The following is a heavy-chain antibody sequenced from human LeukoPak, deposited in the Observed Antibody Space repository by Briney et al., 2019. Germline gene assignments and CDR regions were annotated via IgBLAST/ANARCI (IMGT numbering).Heavy chain of an antibody. Sequence: GGSLRLSCAASGFTFSSYAMSWVRQAPGKGLEWVSAISGSGGSTYYAGSVKGRFTISRDNSKNTLYLQMNSLRAEDTAVYYCAKKRPKGGIAVAGSLYFDYWGQGTLVTVSS. CDR1: GFTFSSYA. D-gene: IGHD6-19*01. CDR2: ISGSGGST. V-gene: IGHV3-23*01. CDR3: AKKRPKGGIAVAGSLYFDY. J-gene: IGHJ4*02.